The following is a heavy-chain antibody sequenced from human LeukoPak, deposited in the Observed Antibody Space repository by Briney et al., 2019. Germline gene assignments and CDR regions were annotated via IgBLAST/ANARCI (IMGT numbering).Heavy chain of an antibody. J-gene: IGHJ6*03. CDR1: GGTFSSYA. D-gene: IGHD6-13*01. CDR2: IIPIFGTA. V-gene: IGHV1-69*05. CDR3: ARDLAGIAAAGNYYYYYMDV. Sequence: GASVKVSCKASGGTFSSYAISWVRQAPGQGLEWMGGIIPIFGTANYAQKFQGRVTITMDESTSTAYMELSSLRSEDTAVYYCARDLAGIAAAGNYYYYYMDVWGKGTTFTVSS.